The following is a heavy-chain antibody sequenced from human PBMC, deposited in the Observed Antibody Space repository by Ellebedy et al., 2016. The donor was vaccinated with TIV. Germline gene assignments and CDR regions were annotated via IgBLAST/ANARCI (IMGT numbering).Heavy chain of an antibody. Sequence: GESLKISCAASGFTFSDNAMTWVRQAPGKGLEWVSAITASGSRHYADSVKGRFTITRDNSKNTVYLQMSSLKTEDTAVYYCATEVVLEATTDYWGQGTLVTVSS. CDR1: GFTFSDNA. V-gene: IGHV3-23*01. CDR3: ATEVVLEATTDY. D-gene: IGHD1-26*01. J-gene: IGHJ4*02. CDR2: ITASGSR.